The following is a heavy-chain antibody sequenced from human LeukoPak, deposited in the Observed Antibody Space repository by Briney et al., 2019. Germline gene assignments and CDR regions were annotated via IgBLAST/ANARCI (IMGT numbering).Heavy chain of an antibody. Sequence: SETLSLTCTVSGGSISSYYWSWIRQPPGKGLEWIGYIYTSGSTNYNPSLKSRVTISVDTSKNQFSLKLSSVTAADTAVYYWARQDEGGPNPLDPWGQGTLVTVSP. CDR2: IYTSGST. D-gene: IGHD2-15*01. CDR3: ARQDEGGPNPLDP. CDR1: GGSISSYY. V-gene: IGHV4-4*09. J-gene: IGHJ5*02.